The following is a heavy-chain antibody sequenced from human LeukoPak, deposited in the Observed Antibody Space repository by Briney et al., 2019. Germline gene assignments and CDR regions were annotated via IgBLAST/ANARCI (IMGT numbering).Heavy chain of an antibody. CDR3: ATPSDYYDSSGYYYGSRAFDI. V-gene: IGHV1-24*01. J-gene: IGHJ3*02. CDR1: GYTLTELS. CDR2: FDPEVGET. D-gene: IGHD3-22*01. Sequence: ASVKVSCKVSGYTLTELSMHWVRQAPGKGLEWMGGFDPEVGETIYAQKFQGRVTMTEDTSTDTAYMELSSLRSEDTAVYYCATPSDYYDSSGYYYGSRAFDIWGQGTMVTVSS.